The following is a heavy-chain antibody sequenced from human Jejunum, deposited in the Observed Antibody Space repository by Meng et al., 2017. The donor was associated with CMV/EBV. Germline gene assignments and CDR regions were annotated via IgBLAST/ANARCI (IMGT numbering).Heavy chain of an antibody. CDR2: IKPKNGAT. CDR1: GFTFTAYF. CDR3: ARGGDRGEEDY. J-gene: IGHJ4*02. Sequence: ASGFTFTAYFFPLVRPAPVQGLDWIGWIKPKNGATTYEQKYPGRVTLTRDTSISTAYMELTSLKSDDTAMYYCARGGDRGEEDYWGQGTLVTVSS. D-gene: IGHD3-10*01. V-gene: IGHV1-2*02.